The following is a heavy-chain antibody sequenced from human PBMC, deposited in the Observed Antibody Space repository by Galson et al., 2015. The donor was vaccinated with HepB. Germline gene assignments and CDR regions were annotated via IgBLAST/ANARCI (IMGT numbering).Heavy chain of an antibody. CDR3: VRAGAGGAFDI. J-gene: IGHJ3*02. V-gene: IGHV3-74*01. D-gene: IGHD1-26*01. Sequence: SLRLSCAASGFTFSNYWMHWVRQVPGKGLVWVSRINTDGSSTSYADSVKGRFTISRDNAKNTVYLQMNSLRAEDTAVYYCVRAGAGGAFDIWGQGTMVTVSS. CDR1: GFTFSNYW. CDR2: INTDGSST.